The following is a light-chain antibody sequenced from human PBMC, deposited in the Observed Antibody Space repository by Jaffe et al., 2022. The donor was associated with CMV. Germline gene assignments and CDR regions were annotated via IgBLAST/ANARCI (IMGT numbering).Light chain of an antibody. CDR1: QSISSY. CDR2: AAS. J-gene: IGKJ4*01. CDR3: QQSYNTPLT. V-gene: IGKV1-39*01. Sequence: DIQMTQSPSSLSASVGDRVTITCRASQSISSYLNWYQQKPGRAPKLLIYAASTLQGGVPSRFSGRGSGTDFTLTISTLQPEDFATYYCQQSYNTPLTFGGGTKVEIK.